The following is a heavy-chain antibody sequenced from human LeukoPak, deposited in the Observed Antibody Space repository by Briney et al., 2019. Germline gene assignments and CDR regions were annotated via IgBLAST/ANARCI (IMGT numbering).Heavy chain of an antibody. CDR1: GGSISSSSYY. Sequence: SETLSLTCTVSGGSISSSSYYWSWIRQPPGKGLEWIGYIYYSGSTNYNPSLKSRVTISVDTSKNQFSLKLSSVTAADTAVYYCARHPGVIAGAKFDPWGQGTLVTVSS. V-gene: IGHV4-61*05. J-gene: IGHJ5*02. CDR2: IYYSGST. D-gene: IGHD6-25*01. CDR3: ARHPGVIAGAKFDP.